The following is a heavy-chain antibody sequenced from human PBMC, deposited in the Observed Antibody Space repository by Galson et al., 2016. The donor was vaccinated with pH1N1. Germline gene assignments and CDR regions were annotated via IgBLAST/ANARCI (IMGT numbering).Heavy chain of an antibody. Sequence: SVKVSCKASGYSVTRYYIHWVRQAPGQGLEWMGTIDLSDGTTTYSQKFQGRLSLTRDTSTNSVDMELRNLRPDDSAIYFCTRRYYFDYWGQGTLVTVSS. CDR1: GYSVTRYY. J-gene: IGHJ4*02. V-gene: IGHV1-46*01. CDR2: IDLSDGTT. CDR3: TRRYYFDY.